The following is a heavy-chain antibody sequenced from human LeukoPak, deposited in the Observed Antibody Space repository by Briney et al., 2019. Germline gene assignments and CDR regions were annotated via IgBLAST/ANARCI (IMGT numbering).Heavy chain of an antibody. CDR2: IRYDGSNK. Sequence: GGSLRLSCAASGFTFSSYGMHWVRQAPGKGLEWVAFIRYDGSNKYYADSVKGRFTISRDNSKNTRYLQMNSLRAEDTAVYYCAKDMEPAAGLFDYWGQGTLVTVSS. J-gene: IGHJ4*02. V-gene: IGHV3-30*02. CDR1: GFTFSSYG. D-gene: IGHD6-13*01. CDR3: AKDMEPAAGLFDY.